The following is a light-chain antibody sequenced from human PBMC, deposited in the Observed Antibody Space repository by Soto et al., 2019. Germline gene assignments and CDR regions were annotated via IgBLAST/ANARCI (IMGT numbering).Light chain of an antibody. CDR1: QSVSSY. CDR3: QQRSNWPPGGT. CDR2: DAS. J-gene: IGKJ1*01. V-gene: IGKV3-11*01. Sequence: EIVLTQSPATLSLSPGERATLSCRVSQSVSSYLAWYQQKPGQAPRLLIYDASNRATGIPARFSGSGSGTAVTLTISSLEPEDFAVYYCQQRSNWPPGGTFGQGTKVDIK.